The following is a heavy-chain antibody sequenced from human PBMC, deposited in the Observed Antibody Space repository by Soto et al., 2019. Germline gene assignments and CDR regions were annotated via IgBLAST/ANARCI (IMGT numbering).Heavy chain of an antibody. CDR1: GDSISGGASF. D-gene: IGHD2-2*01. CDR2: VYYSGSS. V-gene: IGHV4-31*03. J-gene: IGHJ5*02. Sequence: TLSLTCTVSGDSISGGASFWSWLRQPPGKGLEWIANVYYSGSSYYKPSLKSRLTISVDTTKNQFSLQLKSMTAADTAVYYCAKLSCTSSTCYLPGWFDPWGQGTLVTVSS. CDR3: AKLSCTSSTCYLPGWFDP.